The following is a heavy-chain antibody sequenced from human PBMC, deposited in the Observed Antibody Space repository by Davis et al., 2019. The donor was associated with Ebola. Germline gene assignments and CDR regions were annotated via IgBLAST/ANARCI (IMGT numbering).Heavy chain of an antibody. Sequence: PGGSLRLSCAASGFTFSGSAMHWVRQASGKGLEWVGRIRSKANSYATAYAASVKGRFTISRDNSKNTLYLQMNSLRAEDTAVYYCARDQGYSSGWYILGMDVWGQGTTVTVSS. CDR3: ARDQGYSSGWYILGMDV. CDR1: GFTFSGSA. D-gene: IGHD6-19*01. CDR2: IRSKANSYAT. J-gene: IGHJ6*02. V-gene: IGHV3-73*01.